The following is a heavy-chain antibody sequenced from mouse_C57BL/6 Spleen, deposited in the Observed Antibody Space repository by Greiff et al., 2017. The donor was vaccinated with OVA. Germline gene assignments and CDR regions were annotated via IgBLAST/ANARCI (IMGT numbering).Heavy chain of an antibody. V-gene: IGHV1-50*01. CDR2: IDPSDSYT. J-gene: IGHJ2*01. Sequence: QVQLQQPGAELVKPGASVKLSCKASGYTFTSYWMQWVKQRPGQGLEWIGEIDPSDSYTNYNQKFKGKATLTVDTSSSTAYMQLSSLTSEDSAVYYCAHYYWGQGTTLTVSS. CDR1: GYTFTSYW. CDR3: AHYY.